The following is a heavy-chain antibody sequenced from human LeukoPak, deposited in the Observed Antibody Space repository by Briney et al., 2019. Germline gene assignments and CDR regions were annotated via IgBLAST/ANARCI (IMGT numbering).Heavy chain of an antibody. CDR1: GGTFSSYA. V-gene: IGHV1-69*13. J-gene: IGHJ5*02. CDR2: IIPIFGTA. D-gene: IGHD3-3*01. Sequence: AASVRVSCTASGGTFSSYAISRVRQAPGQGLEWMGGIIPIFGTANYAQKFQGRVTITADESTSTAYMELSSLRSEDTAVYYCARESHYDFWSGSLYNWFDPWGQGTLVTVSS. CDR3: ARESHYDFWSGSLYNWFDP.